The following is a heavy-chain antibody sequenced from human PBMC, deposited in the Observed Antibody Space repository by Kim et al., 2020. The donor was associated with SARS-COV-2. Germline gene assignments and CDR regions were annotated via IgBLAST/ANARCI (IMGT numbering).Heavy chain of an antibody. D-gene: IGHD1-26*01. Sequence: GGSLRLSCAASGFIVNNAWMSWVRQAPGKGLEWVGRIKSKTDGGATDYAAPVKGRFTISRDESKNIMYLQMNSLKTEDTAVYYCATAIVPTADGCFDLWGRGALVIVSS. CDR3: ATAIVPTADGCFDL. CDR2: IKSKTDGGAT. CDR1: GFIVNNAW. J-gene: IGHJ2*01. V-gene: IGHV3-15*01.